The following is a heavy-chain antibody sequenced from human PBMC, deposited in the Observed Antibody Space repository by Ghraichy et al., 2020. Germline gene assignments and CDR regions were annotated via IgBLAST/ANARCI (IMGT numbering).Heavy chain of an antibody. Sequence: SETLSLTCSVSDGSISNYFWSWIRQSPGKKLEWIGFISWSASTNYNPSLKSRVTMSVDTSANQLSLKLTSVTAADTAIYYCARNDGSGSYYINWNYWGHGISVTVSS. CDR1: DGSISNYF. CDR3: ARNDGSGSYYINWNY. V-gene: IGHV4-59*01. CDR2: ISWSAST. J-gene: IGHJ4*01. D-gene: IGHD3-10*01.